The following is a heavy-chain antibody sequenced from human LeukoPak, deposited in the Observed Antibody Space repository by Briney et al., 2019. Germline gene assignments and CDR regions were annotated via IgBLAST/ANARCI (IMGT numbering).Heavy chain of an antibody. V-gene: IGHV4-38-2*01. Sequence: PSETLSLTCAVSGYSISSGYYWGWIRQPPGKGLEWIGSIYHSGSTYYNPSLKSRVTISVNTSKNQFSLKLSSVTAADTAVYYCAIQRGGYSYGDPYYFDQWGQGTLVTVSS. CDR1: GYSISSGYY. CDR3: AIQRGGYSYGDPYYFDQ. J-gene: IGHJ4*02. CDR2: IYHSGST. D-gene: IGHD5-18*01.